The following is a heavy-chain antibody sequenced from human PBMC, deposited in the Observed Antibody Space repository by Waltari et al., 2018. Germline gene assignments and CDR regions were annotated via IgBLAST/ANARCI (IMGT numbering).Heavy chain of an antibody. V-gene: IGHV4-59*11. J-gene: IGHJ5*02. CDR2: IYSSGST. Sequence: QVQLQESGPGLVKPSETLSLICSVSGGSISTHFWGWIRQPPGKTLEWIGNIYSSGSTHYTPSLTSRVTISLDMSKNQFSLKLRSVSAADTAVYYCARASYGSGSSWFDPWGQGNLVTVSS. CDR3: ARASYGSGSSWFDP. D-gene: IGHD3-10*01. CDR1: GGSISTHF.